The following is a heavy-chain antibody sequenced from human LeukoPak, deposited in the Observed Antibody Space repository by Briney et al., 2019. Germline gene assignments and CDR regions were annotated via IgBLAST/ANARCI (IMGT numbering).Heavy chain of an antibody. V-gene: IGHV4-39*07. CDR1: GGSISSGGYY. CDR2: INHSGSA. CDR3: ARRTTVTIPFGY. Sequence: SETLSLTCTVSGGSISSGGYYWSWIRQPPGKGLEWSGEINHSGSANYNPSLKSRVTISVDKSKNQFSLKLSSVTAADTAVYYCARRTTVTIPFGYWGQGTLVTVSS. D-gene: IGHD4-11*01. J-gene: IGHJ4*02.